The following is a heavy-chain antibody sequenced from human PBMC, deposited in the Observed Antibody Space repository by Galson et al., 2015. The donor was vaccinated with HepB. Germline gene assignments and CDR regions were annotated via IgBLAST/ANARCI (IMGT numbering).Heavy chain of an antibody. CDR1: GYTFTSYG. J-gene: IGHJ3*02. D-gene: IGHD6-13*01. CDR2: ISAYNGNT. Sequence: SVKVSCKASGYTFTSYGISWVRQAPGQGLEWMGWISAYNGNTNYAQKLQGRVTMTTDTSTSTAYMELRSLRSDDTAVYYCARERRPLVRGDAFDIWGQGTMVTVSS. CDR3: ARERRPLVRGDAFDI. V-gene: IGHV1-18*04.